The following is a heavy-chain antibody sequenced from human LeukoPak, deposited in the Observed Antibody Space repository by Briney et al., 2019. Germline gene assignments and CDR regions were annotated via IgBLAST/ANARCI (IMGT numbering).Heavy chain of an antibody. CDR2: ILYYASN. D-gene: IGHD3-10*01. J-gene: IGHJ4*02. CDR1: AYSIRSAKY. Sequence: SETLSLICTVSAYSIRSAKYWGWIRQPPGKGLEWIGTILYYASNFHNPSLKSRVNISVSMSKNQFSPKLSPVTAAGPAGVLCAGEGEDGSAGLDYWGQGTLVTVSS. CDR3: AGEGEDGSAGLDY. V-gene: IGHV4-38-2*02.